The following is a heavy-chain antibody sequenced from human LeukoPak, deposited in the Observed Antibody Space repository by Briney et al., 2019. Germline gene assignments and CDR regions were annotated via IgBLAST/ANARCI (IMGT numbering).Heavy chain of an antibody. V-gene: IGHV4-61*09. CDR1: GGSISSGNNH. J-gene: IGHJ4*02. D-gene: IGHD4-17*01. Sequence: SQTLSLTCTVSGGSISSGNNHWSWIRQPAGKGLEWIGHIYTSGSTNYNPSLKSRVTISVDTSNNQLSLKLSYVTAADTAVYYCASNTVSTSAGFDYWGQGTLVTVSS. CDR3: ASNTVSTSAGFDY. CDR2: IYTSGST.